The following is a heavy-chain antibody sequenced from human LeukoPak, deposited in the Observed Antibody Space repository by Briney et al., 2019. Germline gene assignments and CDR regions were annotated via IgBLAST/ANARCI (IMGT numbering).Heavy chain of an antibody. Sequence: GGSLRLSCAASGFTFSTYTMYWVRHPPGKRLEWVSIIGSSGGGIHYADSVKGRFTISRDNSKNALYLQMNSLRVEDTAVYYCAIDPNWGTHSWGQGVLITVSS. J-gene: IGHJ4*02. CDR1: GFTFSTYT. CDR2: IGSSGGGI. CDR3: AIDPNWGTHS. D-gene: IGHD7-27*01. V-gene: IGHV3-23*01.